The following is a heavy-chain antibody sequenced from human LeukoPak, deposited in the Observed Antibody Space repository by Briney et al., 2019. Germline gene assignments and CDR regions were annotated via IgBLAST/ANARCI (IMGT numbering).Heavy chain of an antibody. D-gene: IGHD6-19*01. Sequence: SETLSLTCTVSGGSISNYYWGWIRQPPGKGLECIGYIDYSGSTNYNPSPKSRVTISVDTSKNQFSLKMSSVTAADTAVYYCARVSSGKVDFWGQGALVTVSS. CDR1: GGSISNYY. CDR3: ARVSSGKVDF. V-gene: IGHV4-59*01. CDR2: IDYSGST. J-gene: IGHJ4*02.